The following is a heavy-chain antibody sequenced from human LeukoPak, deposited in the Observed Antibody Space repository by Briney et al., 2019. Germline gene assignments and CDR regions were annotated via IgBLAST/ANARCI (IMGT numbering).Heavy chain of an antibody. CDR1: GGTFSSYA. CDR3: ARLFGELYHIYYYYGMDV. Sequence: SVKVSCKASGGTFSSYAISWVRQAPGQGLEWMGGIIPIFGTANYAQKFQGRVTITADESTSTAYMELSSLRSEDTAVYCCARLFGELYHIYYYYGMDVWGQGTTVTVSS. D-gene: IGHD3-10*02. CDR2: IIPIFGTA. V-gene: IGHV1-69*13. J-gene: IGHJ6*02.